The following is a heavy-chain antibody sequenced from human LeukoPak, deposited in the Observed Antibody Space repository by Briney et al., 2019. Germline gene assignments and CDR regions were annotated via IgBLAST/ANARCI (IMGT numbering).Heavy chain of an antibody. CDR2: ISGSGGST. CDR3: AKDRATVTTVFATDGMDV. J-gene: IGHJ6*02. Sequence: PGGSLRLSCAASGFTFSSYAMSWVRQAPGKGLEWVSAISGSGGSTYYADSVKGRFTISRDNSKNTLHLQMNSLRAEDTAVYYCAKDRATVTTVFATDGMDVWGQGTTVTVSS. CDR1: GFTFSSYA. V-gene: IGHV3-23*01. D-gene: IGHD4-11*01.